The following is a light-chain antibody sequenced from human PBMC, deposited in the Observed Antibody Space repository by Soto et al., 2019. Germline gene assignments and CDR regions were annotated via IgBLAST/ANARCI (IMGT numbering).Light chain of an antibody. V-gene: IGLV2-14*01. CDR1: ISDLGGYNY. Sequence: QSVLTQPASVSGSLGQSITISCTGTISDLGGYNYVSWYQQHPGKAPRLVIYEVTNRPSGVSNRFSGSKSGNTASLTISGLQADDEGDYYCNSFTDSSLYVFGTGTKLTVL. CDR3: NSFTDSSLYV. J-gene: IGLJ1*01. CDR2: EVT.